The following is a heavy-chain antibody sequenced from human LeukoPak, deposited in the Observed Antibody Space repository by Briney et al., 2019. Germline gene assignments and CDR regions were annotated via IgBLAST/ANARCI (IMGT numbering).Heavy chain of an antibody. Sequence: ASVKVSCKASGYSFTTYSIHWVRQAPGQGLEWLGIIYPSGGSTAYAQKFQGRVTMTRDTSTSTVYMELSSLRSEDTAVYYCAKDSGSGSFAEYFQNWGEGTLVSVSS. D-gene: IGHD1-26*01. J-gene: IGHJ1*01. CDR3: AKDSGSGSFAEYFQN. CDR2: IYPSGGST. V-gene: IGHV1-46*01. CDR1: GYSFTTYS.